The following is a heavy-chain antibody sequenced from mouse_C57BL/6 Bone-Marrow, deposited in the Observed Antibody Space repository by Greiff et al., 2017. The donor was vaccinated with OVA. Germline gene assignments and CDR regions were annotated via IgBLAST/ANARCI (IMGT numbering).Heavy chain of an antibody. Sequence: QVHVKQPGAELVKPGASVKLSCKASGYTFTSYWMQWIKQRPGQGLEWIGEIDPSDSYTNYNQKFKGKASLTVDTSSSTAYMQLSSLTSEGSAVYYCASAVFAYWGQGTLVTVSA. J-gene: IGHJ3*01. CDR3: ASAVFAY. V-gene: IGHV1-50*01. CDR1: GYTFTSYW. CDR2: IDPSDSYT.